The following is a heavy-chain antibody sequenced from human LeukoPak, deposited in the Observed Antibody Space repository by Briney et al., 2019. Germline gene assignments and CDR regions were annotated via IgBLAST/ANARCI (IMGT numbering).Heavy chain of an antibody. V-gene: IGHV1-8*03. D-gene: IGHD6-19*01. CDR2: MNPNSGNT. Sequence: ASVKVSCKASGYTFTSYDINWVRQATGQGLEWMGWMNPNSGNTGYAQKFQGRVTITRNTSISTAYMELSSLRSEDTAVYYCVRLGYSSGWYYMDYWGQGTLVTVSS. CDR1: GYTFTSYD. CDR3: VRLGYSSGWYYMDY. J-gene: IGHJ4*02.